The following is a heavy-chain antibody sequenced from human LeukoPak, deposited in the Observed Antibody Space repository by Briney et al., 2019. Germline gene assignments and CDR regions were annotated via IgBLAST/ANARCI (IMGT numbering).Heavy chain of an antibody. Sequence: PGGSLGLSCAASGFTFSSYAMSWVRQAPGKGLEWVSAISGSGGSTYYADSVKGRFTISRDNSKNTLYLQMNSLRAEDTALYYCAKDPPSRKYSSGWEDAFDIWGQGTMVTVSS. V-gene: IGHV3-23*01. D-gene: IGHD6-19*01. CDR1: GFTFSSYA. J-gene: IGHJ3*02. CDR2: ISGSGGST. CDR3: AKDPPSRKYSSGWEDAFDI.